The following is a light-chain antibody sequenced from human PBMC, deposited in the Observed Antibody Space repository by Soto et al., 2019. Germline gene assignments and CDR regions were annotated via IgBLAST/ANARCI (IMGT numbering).Light chain of an antibody. J-gene: IGKJ1*01. CDR2: SAS. CDR3: QQTYSLPRT. V-gene: IGKV1-39*01. Sequence: DVQMTQSPSSLSASVGDSVTIACRASQTVSKFVNWYQQKPGKVPDLLIYSASTLYSGVPSRFSASGSGTEFTLTISNLQTEDFATYYCQQTYSLPRTFAQGTKV. CDR1: QTVSKF.